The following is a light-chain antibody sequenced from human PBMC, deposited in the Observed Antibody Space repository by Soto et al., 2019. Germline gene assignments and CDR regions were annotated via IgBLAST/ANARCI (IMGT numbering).Light chain of an antibody. CDR1: QSVSSS. J-gene: IGKJ4*01. V-gene: IGKV3-15*01. Sequence: EIVMTQSPVTLSVSPGERVTLPCRASQSVSSSLAWYQQKPGQTPRILIYGASTRATGILARFSGSGSGTEFTLTISSLQSEDFAVYYCQQYNQWPVTFGGGTKVEIK. CDR2: GAS. CDR3: QQYNQWPVT.